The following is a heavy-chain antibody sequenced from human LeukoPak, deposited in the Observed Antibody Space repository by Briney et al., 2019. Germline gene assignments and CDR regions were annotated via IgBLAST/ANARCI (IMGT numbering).Heavy chain of an antibody. V-gene: IGHV3-23*01. Sequence: GGSLRLSCAASGFTFSSYAMSWVRQAPGKGLEWVSAISGSGGSTYYADSVKGRFTISRDNAKNSLYLQMNSLRAEDTAVYYCARSSHNAYFYDTMNSSFDCRGQGTLVTVSS. CDR1: GFTFSSYA. D-gene: IGHD3-22*01. J-gene: IGHJ4*02. CDR2: ISGSGGST. CDR3: ARSSHNAYFYDTMNSSFDC.